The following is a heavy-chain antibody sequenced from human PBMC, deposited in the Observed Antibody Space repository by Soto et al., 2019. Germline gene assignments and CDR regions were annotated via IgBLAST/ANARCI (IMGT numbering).Heavy chain of an antibody. V-gene: IGHV4-34*01. D-gene: IGHD6-19*01. J-gene: IGHJ5*02. Sequence: SETLSLTCAVYGGSFNAYYCSWIRQPPGKGLEWIGDINHRGSTNYNPSLKSRVAISVDTSKMQFFLRLSSVTAADTAVYYCARGAAVVNWFDPWGQGNLVTVT. CDR3: ARGAAVVNWFDP. CDR1: GGSFNAYY. CDR2: INHRGST.